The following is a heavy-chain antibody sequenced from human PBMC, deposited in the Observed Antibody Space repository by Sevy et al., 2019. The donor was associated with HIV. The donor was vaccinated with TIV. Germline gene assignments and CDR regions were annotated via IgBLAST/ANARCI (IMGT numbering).Heavy chain of an antibody. CDR2: IYPGDSDT. CDR1: GYDFANNW. D-gene: IGHD5-12*01. V-gene: IGHV5-51*01. CDR3: ARPVGYAAS. Sequence: GESLKISCRASGYDFANNWIGWVRQMPGEGLEWMGIIYPGDSDTRYTPSFEGRVTISADKSVYTAYLQWSSLKAPDTATYYCARPVGYAASWGQGTLVTVSS. J-gene: IGHJ5*02.